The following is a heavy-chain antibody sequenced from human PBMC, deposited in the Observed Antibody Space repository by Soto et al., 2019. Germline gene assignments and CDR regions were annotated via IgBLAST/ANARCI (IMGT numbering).Heavy chain of an antibody. J-gene: IGHJ5*02. D-gene: IGHD2-2*01. Sequence: PSETLFLTYTVSGRSISSYYWSWIQQPPGKGLEWIGYIYYSGSTNYNPSLKSRVTISVDTSKNQFSLKLSSVTAADTAVYYCARGGYQLLVYNWFDPWGQGTLVTVS. CDR1: GRSISSYY. CDR3: ARGGYQLLVYNWFDP. CDR2: IYYSGST. V-gene: IGHV4-59*01.